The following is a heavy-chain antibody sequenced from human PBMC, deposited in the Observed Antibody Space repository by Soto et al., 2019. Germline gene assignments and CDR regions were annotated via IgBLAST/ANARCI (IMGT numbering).Heavy chain of an antibody. CDR3: VRVLVDTVAAAPFGN. J-gene: IGHJ4*02. CDR1: GYTFSAYY. CDR2: INPKSGGR. Sequence: QVQLVQSGAEVKQPGVSVKVSCKASGYTFSAYYIHWVRQAPGQGLEWMGWINPKSGGRNSAQKFQGRVTMTRDTSISTAYMELSRLRSDDTAMYYCVRVLVDTVAAAPFGNWGQGTPVTVSS. D-gene: IGHD2-15*01. V-gene: IGHV1-2*02.